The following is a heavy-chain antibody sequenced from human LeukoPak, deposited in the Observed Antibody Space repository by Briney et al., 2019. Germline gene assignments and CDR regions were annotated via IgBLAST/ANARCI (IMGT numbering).Heavy chain of an antibody. V-gene: IGHV3-53*01. J-gene: IGHJ4*02. Sequence: GGSLRLSCAASGFTVSRNYMSWVGQARGKGLEWVSVIYRGGSKYYADSVKGRFTISRENSKNTLYLQMNSLRAEDTAVYYCARGGVANLEDWGQGTLVTVSS. D-gene: IGHD1-1*01. CDR1: GFTVSRNY. CDR3: ARGGVANLED. CDR2: IYRGGSK.